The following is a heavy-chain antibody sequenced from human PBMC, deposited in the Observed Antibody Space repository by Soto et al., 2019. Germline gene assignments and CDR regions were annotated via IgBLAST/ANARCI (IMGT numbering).Heavy chain of an antibody. Sequence: QVQLVQSGAEVKKPGASVKVSCKASGYTFTSYGISWVRQAPGQGLEWMGWISANNGNTNYAHKLQGRATMTTDTSTSTASMELRSLRSDDTAVYYWARERGSSALDYWGQGTLVTVSS. CDR3: ARERGSSALDY. CDR1: GYTFTSYG. V-gene: IGHV1-18*01. CDR2: ISANNGNT. J-gene: IGHJ4*02. D-gene: IGHD2-15*01.